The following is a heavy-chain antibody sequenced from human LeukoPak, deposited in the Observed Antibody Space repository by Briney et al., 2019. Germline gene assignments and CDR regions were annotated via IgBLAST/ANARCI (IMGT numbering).Heavy chain of an antibody. CDR3: ARLKGTTSVFDY. CDR2: INPDGGDK. V-gene: IGHV3-7*03. D-gene: IGHD4-17*01. Sequence: PGGSLRLPCVASGFTFSRHWMTWVRQAPGKGLEWLANINPDGGDKFYLDSVKGRFTMSRDNDWKTLYLQMDSLRADDTAVYYCARLKGTTSVFDYWGQGTLVTVSS. CDR1: GFTFSRHW. J-gene: IGHJ4*02.